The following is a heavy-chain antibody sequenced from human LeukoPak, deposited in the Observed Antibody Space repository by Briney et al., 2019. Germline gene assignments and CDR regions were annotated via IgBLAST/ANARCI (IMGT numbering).Heavy chain of an antibody. Sequence: SETLSLTCGVYGGSFSGYYWSWIRQPPGKGLEWIGEINHSGSTNYNPSLKSRVTISVDTSKNQFSLKLSSVTAADTAVYYCARGRKVAGGRVQNNSLKYWGQGTLVTVSS. J-gene: IGHJ4*02. CDR3: ARGRKVAGGRVQNNSLKY. CDR1: GGSFSGYY. D-gene: IGHD6-19*01. V-gene: IGHV4-34*01. CDR2: INHSGST.